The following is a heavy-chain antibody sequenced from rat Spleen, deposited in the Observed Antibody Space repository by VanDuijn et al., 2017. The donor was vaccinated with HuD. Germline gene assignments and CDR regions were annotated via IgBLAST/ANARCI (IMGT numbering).Heavy chain of an antibody. CDR2: IWNNGDT. CDR3: AREGYDGSYYPYWYFDF. CDR1: GFSLTRYN. V-gene: IGHV2-41*01. D-gene: IGHD1-12*02. J-gene: IGHJ1*01. Sequence: QVQLKESGPGLVQPSQTLSLTCTVAGFSLTRYNVHWVRQPPGKGLEWMGVIWNNGDTRYNSALKSRLSISRDTSKSQVFLKMNSLQTEDIATYYCAREGYDGSYYPYWYFDFWGPGTMVTVSS.